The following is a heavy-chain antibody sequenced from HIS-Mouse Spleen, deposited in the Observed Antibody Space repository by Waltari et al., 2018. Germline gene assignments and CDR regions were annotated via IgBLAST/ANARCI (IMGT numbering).Heavy chain of an antibody. D-gene: IGHD6-13*01. V-gene: IGHV4-39*07. CDR1: GGSISSSSYY. J-gene: IGHJ2*01. CDR3: AREIPYSSSWYDWYFDL. Sequence: QLQLQESGPGLVKRSETLSLTCTVSGGSISSSSYYWGWTRPPPGKGLEWIGSIYYSGSTYYNPSLKSRVTISVDTSKNQFSLKLSSVTAADTAVYYCAREIPYSSSWYDWYFDLWGRGTLVTVSS. CDR2: IYYSGST.